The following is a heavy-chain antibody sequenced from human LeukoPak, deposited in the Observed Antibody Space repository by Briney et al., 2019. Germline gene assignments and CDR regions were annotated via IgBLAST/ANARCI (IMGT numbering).Heavy chain of an antibody. CDR1: GFTFSSYS. CDR2: ISSSSSYI. V-gene: IGHV3-21*01. Sequence: GGSLRLSCAASGFTFSSYSMNWVRQAPGKGLEWVSSISSSSSYIYYADSVKGRFTISRDNAKNSLYLQMNSLRAEDTAVYYCAKDRRRGYCSGGSCLRFDYWGQGTLVTVSS. J-gene: IGHJ4*02. D-gene: IGHD2-15*01. CDR3: AKDRRRGYCSGGSCLRFDY.